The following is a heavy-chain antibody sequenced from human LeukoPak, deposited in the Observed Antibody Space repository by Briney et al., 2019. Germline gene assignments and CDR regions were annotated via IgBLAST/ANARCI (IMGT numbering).Heavy chain of an antibody. CDR2: IYSGGST. V-gene: IGHV3-66*01. Sequence: GGSLRLSCAASGFTVSSNYMSWVRQAPGKGLEWVSVIYSGGSTYYADSVEGRFTISRDNSKNTLYLQMNSLRAEDTAVYYCARKYSSGYFDYWGQGTLVTVSS. D-gene: IGHD6-19*01. CDR1: GFTVSSNY. CDR3: ARKYSSGYFDY. J-gene: IGHJ4*02.